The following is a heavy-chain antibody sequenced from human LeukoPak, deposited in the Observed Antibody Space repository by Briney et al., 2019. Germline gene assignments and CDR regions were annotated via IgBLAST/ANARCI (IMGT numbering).Heavy chain of an antibody. Sequence: GGSLRLSYAASGFTFSSYSMNWVRQAPGKGLEWVSYISSSSSTIYYADSVKGRFTISRDNAKNSLYLQMNSLRAEDTAVYYCARDGSGSYGWGQGTLVTVSS. CDR2: ISSSSSTI. CDR3: ARDGSGSYG. D-gene: IGHD3-10*01. V-gene: IGHV3-48*04. CDR1: GFTFSSYS. J-gene: IGHJ4*02.